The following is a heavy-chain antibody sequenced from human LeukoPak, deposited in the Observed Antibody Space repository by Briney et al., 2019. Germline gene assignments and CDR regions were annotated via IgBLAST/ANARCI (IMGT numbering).Heavy chain of an antibody. Sequence: PGGSLRLSCAASGFTFSSYGMHWVRQAPGKGLEWVAVISYDGSNKYYADSVKGRFTISRDNSKNTLYLQMNSLRAEDTAVYYCAKKSRRYYYDSSGYPTPYFAYWGQGTLVTVSS. J-gene: IGHJ4*02. CDR3: AKKSRRYYYDSSGYPTPYFAY. CDR1: GFTFSSYG. D-gene: IGHD3-22*01. V-gene: IGHV3-30*18. CDR2: ISYDGSNK.